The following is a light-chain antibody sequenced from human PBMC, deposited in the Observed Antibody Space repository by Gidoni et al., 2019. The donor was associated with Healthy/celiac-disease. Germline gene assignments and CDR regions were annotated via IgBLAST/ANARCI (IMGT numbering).Light chain of an antibody. CDR2: EAS. Sequence: EIVLTQSPATLSLSPGERATLSCRASQSVSSYLAWYQQKPGQAPRLLIYEASNRATGIPARFSGSGSGTDFTLTISSLEPEDFAVYYCQQRSNWPPATFGPGTKVDIK. CDR3: QQRSNWPPAT. CDR1: QSVSSY. J-gene: IGKJ3*01. V-gene: IGKV3-11*01.